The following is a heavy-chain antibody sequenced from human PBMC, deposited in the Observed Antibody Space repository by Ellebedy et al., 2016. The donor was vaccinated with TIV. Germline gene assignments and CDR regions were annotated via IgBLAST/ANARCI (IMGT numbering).Heavy chain of an antibody. V-gene: IGHV3-30-3*01. CDR2: INYDGTYK. CDR3: AAARWELLG. J-gene: IGHJ4*02. D-gene: IGHD1-26*01. Sequence: GESLKISXTASGFTFSNFAFHWVRRAPGKGLEWVALINYDGTYKYYADSVKGRFTISRDNSKNTLHLQMNSLRPEDTAVYYCAAARWELLGWGQGTLVTVSS. CDR1: GFTFSNFA.